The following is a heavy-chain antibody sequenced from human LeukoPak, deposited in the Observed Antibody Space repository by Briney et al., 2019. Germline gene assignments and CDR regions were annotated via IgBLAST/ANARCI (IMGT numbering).Heavy chain of an antibody. CDR2: ISGNGAST. CDR3: AKDKFEWLQGIDY. D-gene: IGHD5-12*01. V-gene: IGHV3-43*02. Sequence: GGSLRLSCAASGLTFDDYAMHWVRQAPGKGLEWVSLISGNGASTYYADSVKGRFTISRDNSKNSLYLQMNSLRTEDTALYYCAKDKFEWLQGIDYWGQGTLVTVSS. J-gene: IGHJ4*02. CDR1: GLTFDDYA.